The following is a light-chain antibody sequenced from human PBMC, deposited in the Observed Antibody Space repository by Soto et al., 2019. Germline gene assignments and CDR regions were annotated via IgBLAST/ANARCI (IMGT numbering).Light chain of an antibody. V-gene: IGKV1-5*03. CDR1: QSISNW. CDR3: QQYNSYSWT. CDR2: KAS. Sequence: DIPMTQSPSTLSASVGDRVNITCRASQSISNWLAWYQQRPGKAPKLLIYKASNLESGVPSRFSGSGSGTEFSLIISSLHPDDFATYYCQQYNSYSWTFGQGTKVEIK. J-gene: IGKJ1*01.